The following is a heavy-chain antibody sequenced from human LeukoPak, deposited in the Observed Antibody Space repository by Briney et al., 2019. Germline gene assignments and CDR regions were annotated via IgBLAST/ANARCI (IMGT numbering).Heavy chain of an antibody. D-gene: IGHD6-13*01. CDR2: INPNSGGT. J-gene: IGHJ4*02. Sequence: ASVKVSCKASGYTFTSYGISWVRQAPGQGLEWMGWINPNSGGTNYAQKFQGRVTMTRDTSISTAYMELSRLRSDDTAVYYCARISKTATAAAADHWGQGTLVTVSS. CDR3: ARISKTATAAAADH. CDR1: GYTFTSYG. V-gene: IGHV1-2*02.